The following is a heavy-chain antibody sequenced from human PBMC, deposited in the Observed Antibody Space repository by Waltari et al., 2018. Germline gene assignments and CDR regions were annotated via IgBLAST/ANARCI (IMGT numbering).Heavy chain of an antibody. J-gene: IGHJ4*02. CDR2: TWSDGSVE. Sequence: QVQLVESGGGVVQPGKSLRLSCVASGFSLSNYGSHWVRQTPGRGLEWVALTWSDGSVEYYADSVRGRFTVSRDNSKNILYLDMGSLRVDDTATYYCAKDAFGNTYLDYWGQGTLVTVSS. V-gene: IGHV3-33*03. D-gene: IGHD3-10*01. CDR3: AKDAFGNTYLDY. CDR1: GFSLSNYG.